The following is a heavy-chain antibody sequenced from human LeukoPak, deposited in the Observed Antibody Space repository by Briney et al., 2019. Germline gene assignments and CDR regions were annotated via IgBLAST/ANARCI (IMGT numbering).Heavy chain of an antibody. Sequence: ASVKVSFKVSGYTLSDLSMHWVRQAPGKGLEWMGGFDPEDGETIYAQTFQGRVTMTEDTSTDTAYMELSSLRSEDTAVYYCAADTSRIPGIAVDGFDIWGQGTLVTVSS. V-gene: IGHV1-24*01. J-gene: IGHJ3*02. CDR2: FDPEDGET. D-gene: IGHD6-13*01. CDR3: AADTSRIPGIAVDGFDI. CDR1: GYTLSDLS.